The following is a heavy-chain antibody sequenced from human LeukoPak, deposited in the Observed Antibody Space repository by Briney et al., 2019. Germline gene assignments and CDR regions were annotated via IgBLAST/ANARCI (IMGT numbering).Heavy chain of an antibody. J-gene: IGHJ6*02. CDR1: GFTFSSYA. CDR3: AKVLGYCSGGSCGFGPYYGMDV. CDR2: ISGSGGST. D-gene: IGHD2-15*01. V-gene: IGHV3-23*01. Sequence: GGSLRLSCAASGFTFSSYAMSWVRQAPGKGLEWVSAISGSGGSTYYADSVKGRFTISRDNSKNTLYLQMNSLRAEDTAVYYCAKVLGYCSGGSCGFGPYYGMDVWGQGTTVTVSS.